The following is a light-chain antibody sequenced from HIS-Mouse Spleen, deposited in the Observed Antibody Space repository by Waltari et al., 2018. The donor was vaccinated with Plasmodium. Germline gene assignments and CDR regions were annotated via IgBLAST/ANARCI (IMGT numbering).Light chain of an antibody. CDR1: ALPKKY. V-gene: IGLV3-10*01. Sequence: SYELTQPPSVSVSPGQPARLTCSGDALPKKYAYWYQQKSGQAPVLVINEDSKRPSGIPERFSGSSSGTMATLTISGAQVEDEADYYCYSTDSSGNHRVFGGGTKLTVL. CDR3: YSTDSSGNHRV. CDR2: EDS. J-gene: IGLJ3*02.